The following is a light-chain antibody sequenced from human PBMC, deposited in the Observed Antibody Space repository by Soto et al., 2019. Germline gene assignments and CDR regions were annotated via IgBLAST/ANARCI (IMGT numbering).Light chain of an antibody. Sequence: EIVLAQSPGTLSSSPGERATLSCRASQSVSSSYLGWYQQKHGQAPRLLIYGASNRATGIPDRFSGSGSGTDFSLTITRLEPEAFAVYYCQQYNNWPPYTFGQGTKVDIK. CDR3: QQYNNWPPYT. V-gene: IGKV3-20*01. J-gene: IGKJ2*01. CDR2: GAS. CDR1: QSVSSSY.